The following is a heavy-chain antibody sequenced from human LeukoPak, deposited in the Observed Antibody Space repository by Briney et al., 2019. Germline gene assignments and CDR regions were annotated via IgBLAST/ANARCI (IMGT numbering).Heavy chain of an antibody. Sequence: GGSLRLSCSASGFTFSSYAMHWVRQAPGKGLEYVSAISSNGGSTYYADSVKGRFTISRDNSKNTLYLQMNSLRAEDTAVYYCARGGPRASGYDTNAPNAYGMDVWGQGATVTVSS. CDR1: GFTFSSYA. CDR2: ISSNGGST. J-gene: IGHJ6*02. D-gene: IGHD5-12*01. CDR3: ARGGPRASGYDTNAPNAYGMDV. V-gene: IGHV3-64*04.